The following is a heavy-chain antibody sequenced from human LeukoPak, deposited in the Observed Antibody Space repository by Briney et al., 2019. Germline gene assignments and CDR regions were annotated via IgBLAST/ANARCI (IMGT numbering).Heavy chain of an antibody. CDR1: EYSFTNFW. Sequence: KPGESLKISCKGSEYSFTNFWIGWVRQMPGKGLEWMGIIYPADSDTRYSPSFQGQVTISADKSVTTAYLQWSSLKASGTAMYYCARHITTGIDYWGQGSLVTVSS. CDR3: ARHITTGIDY. CDR2: IYPADSDT. J-gene: IGHJ4*02. V-gene: IGHV5-51*01. D-gene: IGHD3-22*01.